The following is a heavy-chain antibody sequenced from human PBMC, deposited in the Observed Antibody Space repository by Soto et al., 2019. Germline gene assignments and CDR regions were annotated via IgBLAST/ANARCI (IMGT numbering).Heavy chain of an antibody. CDR2: IYHSGST. Sequence: ASETLSLTCAVSGYSISSGYYWGWIRQPPGKGLEWIGSIYHSGSTYYNPSLKSRVTISVDTSKNQFSLKLSSVTAADTAVYYCARDSVAAGNYYYYGMDVWGQGTTVTVSS. CDR1: GYSISSGYY. J-gene: IGHJ6*02. CDR3: ARDSVAAGNYYYYGMDV. D-gene: IGHD2-15*01. V-gene: IGHV4-38-2*01.